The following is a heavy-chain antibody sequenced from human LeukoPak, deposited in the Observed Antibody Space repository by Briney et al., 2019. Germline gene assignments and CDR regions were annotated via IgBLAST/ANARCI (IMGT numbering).Heavy chain of an antibody. Sequence: PGGSLRLSCAASGFTFSRYWMNWVRQAPGKGLEWVANIKQDESEKYYVDSVKGRFIISRDNAKNSLYLQMNNLRAEETAVYYCVREVEHGDYDGWGAFDIWGQGTMVTVSS. D-gene: IGHD4-17*01. CDR2: IKQDESEK. V-gene: IGHV3-7*01. J-gene: IGHJ3*02. CDR1: GFTFSRYW. CDR3: VREVEHGDYDGWGAFDI.